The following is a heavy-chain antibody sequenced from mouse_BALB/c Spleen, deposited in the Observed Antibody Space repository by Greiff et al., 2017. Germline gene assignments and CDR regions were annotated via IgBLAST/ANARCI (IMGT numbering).Heavy chain of an antibody. J-gene: IGHJ2*01. CDR3: ARPSQLGGYFDY. D-gene: IGHD4-1*02. CDR2: ISSGGSYT. CDR1: GFTFSSYG. V-gene: IGHV5-6*01. Sequence: EVTLVESGGDLVKPGGSLKLSCAASGFTFSSYGMSWVRQTPDKRLEWVATISSGGSYTYYPDSVKGRFTISRDNAKNTLYLQMSSLKSEDTAMYYCARPSQLGGYFDYWGQGTTLTVSS.